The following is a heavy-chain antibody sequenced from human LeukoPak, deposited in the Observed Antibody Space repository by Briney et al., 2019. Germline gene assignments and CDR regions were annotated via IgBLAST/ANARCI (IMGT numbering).Heavy chain of an antibody. CDR3: ARESFDYFF. CDR1: GFTFSSYS. CDR2: ISSNSCYI. J-gene: IGHJ4*02. V-gene: IGHV3-21*01. D-gene: IGHD3-16*01. Sequence: GGSLRLSCAASGFTFSSYSMNWVRQAPGKGLEWVPSISSNSCYIYYGDSVKGRFTISRDNAKNSLYLQMNSLRAEDTAVYYCARESFDYFFWGQGTLVTVSS.